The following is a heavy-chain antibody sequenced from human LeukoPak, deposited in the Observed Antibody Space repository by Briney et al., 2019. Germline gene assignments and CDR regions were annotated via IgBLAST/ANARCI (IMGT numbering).Heavy chain of an antibody. J-gene: IGHJ4*02. V-gene: IGHV3-23*01. D-gene: IGHD2-2*01. CDR3: AKGALGGVYCSSTSCYIFDY. Sequence: GGSLRLSCAASGFTFSNYAMSWVRQAPGKGLEWVSAISGSGGSTYYADSVKGRFTISRDNSKNTLYLQMNSLRAEDTAVYYCAKGALGGVYCSSTSCYIFDYWGQGTLVTVSS. CDR1: GFTFSNYA. CDR2: ISGSGGST.